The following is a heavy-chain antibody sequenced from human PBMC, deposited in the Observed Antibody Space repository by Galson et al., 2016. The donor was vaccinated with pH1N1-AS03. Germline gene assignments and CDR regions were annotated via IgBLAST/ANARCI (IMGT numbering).Heavy chain of an antibody. CDR1: GFTFTNAW. Sequence: LRLSCAASGFTFTNAWMSWVRQAPGKGLEWVGRIKSKTDGGTTDYAAPVKGRFTISRDDSENTLYLQMNSLNTEDTAVYYCAMYTYGYLDYWGQGTLVTVSS. J-gene: IGHJ4*02. CDR2: IKSKTDGGTT. CDR3: AMYTYGYLDY. V-gene: IGHV3-15*01. D-gene: IGHD5-18*01.